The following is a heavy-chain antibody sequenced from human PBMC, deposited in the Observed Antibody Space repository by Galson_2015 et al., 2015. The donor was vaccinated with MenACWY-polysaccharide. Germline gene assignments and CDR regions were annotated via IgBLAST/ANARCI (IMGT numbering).Heavy chain of an antibody. V-gene: IGHV3-74*01. CDR1: EFDFSTYW. CDR2: IYSDETST. Sequence: SLRLSCAASEFDFSTYWMHWVRQVPGKGPVWVSRIYSDETSTSYADSVKGRFSIYRDNAKSTLYLQMNSLRAEDTAVYYCARGHYDLWSGYRHYYFGLDVWGQGTTVTVSS. D-gene: IGHD3-3*01. CDR3: ARGHYDLWSGYRHYYFGLDV. J-gene: IGHJ6*01.